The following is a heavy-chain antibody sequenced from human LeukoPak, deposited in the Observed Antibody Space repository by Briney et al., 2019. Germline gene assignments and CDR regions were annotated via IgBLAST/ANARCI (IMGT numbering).Heavy chain of an antibody. CDR2: IYHSGST. D-gene: IGHD4-17*01. CDR1: GYPISSGYY. CDR3: AIVSGDYILYWYFDL. V-gene: IGHV4-38-2*02. J-gene: IGHJ2*01. Sequence: PSETLSLTCTVSGYPISSGYYWGWIRQPPGKGLEWIGSIYHSGSTYYNPSLKSRVTISVDTSKDQFSLKLSSVTAADTAIYYCAIVSGDYILYWYFDLWGRGTLVTVSS.